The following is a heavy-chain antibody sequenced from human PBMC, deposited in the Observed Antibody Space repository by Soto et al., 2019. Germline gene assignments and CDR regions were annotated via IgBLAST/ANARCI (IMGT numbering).Heavy chain of an antibody. CDR3: AREKVGTTFFDN. Sequence: LSLTCSVSGFAISRGYYWSWVRQPPGKGLEWIGSIYPSVSSYHNPSLATRLRLSIDTSKNQFTLNLTSVTAADTALYFCAREKVGTTFFDNWGQGIQVTVSS. V-gene: IGHV4-38-2*02. J-gene: IGHJ4*02. CDR2: IYPSVSS. CDR1: GFAISRGYY. D-gene: IGHD1-1*01.